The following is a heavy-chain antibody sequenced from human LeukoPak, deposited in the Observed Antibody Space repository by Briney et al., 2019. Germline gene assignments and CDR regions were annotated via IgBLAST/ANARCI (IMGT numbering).Heavy chain of an antibody. CDR1: GDSISSDTYY. CDR2: INHSGST. Sequence: SQTLSLTCTVSGDSISSDTYYWSWIRQPPGKGLEWIGEINHSGSTNYNPSLKSRVTISVDTSKNQFSLKLSSVTAADTAVYYCARGGKGYDFWSGYYPGNWFDPWGQGTLVTVSS. V-gene: IGHV4-39*07. J-gene: IGHJ5*02. D-gene: IGHD3-3*01. CDR3: ARGGKGYDFWSGYYPGNWFDP.